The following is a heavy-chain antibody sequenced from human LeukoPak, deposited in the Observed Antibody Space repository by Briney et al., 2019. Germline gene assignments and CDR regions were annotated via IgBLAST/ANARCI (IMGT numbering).Heavy chain of an antibody. CDR3: TRGTVTINYFDY. V-gene: IGHV4-59*01. CDR1: GGSISPYY. J-gene: IGHJ4*02. D-gene: IGHD4-17*01. Sequence: SETLSLTCSVSGGSISPYYWSWLRQPPGKGLEWIGYIYYTGDTNYSPSLKSRVTISVDTSKNQFSLRLSSVTAADTAVYYCTRGTVTINYFDYWGQGTLVTVSS. CDR2: IYYTGDT.